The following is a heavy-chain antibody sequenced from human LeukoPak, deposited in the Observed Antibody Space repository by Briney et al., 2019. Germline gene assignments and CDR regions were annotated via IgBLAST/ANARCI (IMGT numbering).Heavy chain of an antibody. Sequence: SGTLSLTCAVSGGSISSSNWWSWVRQPPGKGLEWIGEIYHSGSTNYNPSLKSRVTISVDKSKNQFSLKLSSVTAADTAVYYCARDRGSIAAAGTFDYWGQGTLVTVSS. V-gene: IGHV4-4*02. CDR3: ARDRGSIAAAGTFDY. D-gene: IGHD6-13*01. CDR2: IYHSGST. J-gene: IGHJ4*02. CDR1: GGSISSSNW.